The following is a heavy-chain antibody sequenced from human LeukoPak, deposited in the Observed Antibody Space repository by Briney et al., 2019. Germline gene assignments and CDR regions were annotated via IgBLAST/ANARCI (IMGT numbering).Heavy chain of an antibody. CDR2: ITGRGENI. Sequence: GGTLRLSCTASGFTFSSYGMNWVRQAPGKGLEWVSGITGRGENIYYAGSVKGRFTISRDNSKNTLYLQMNSLRAEDTAVYYCARDVTGYMDVWGKGTTVTISS. CDR3: ARDVTGYMDV. D-gene: IGHD1-14*01. V-gene: IGHV3-23*01. CDR1: GFTFSSYG. J-gene: IGHJ6*03.